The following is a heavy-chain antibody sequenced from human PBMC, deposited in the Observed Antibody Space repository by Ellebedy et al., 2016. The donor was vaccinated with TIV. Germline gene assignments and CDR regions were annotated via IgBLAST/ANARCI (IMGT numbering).Heavy chain of an antibody. CDR2: IYYSGST. Sequence: SETLSLXCTVSGGSVSSGSYYWSWIRQPPGKGLEWIGYIYYSGSTNYNPSLKSRVTISVDTSNNQFSLKLSSVTAADTAVYYCARGSYCSRTSCYTRPFDYWGQGTLVTVSS. J-gene: IGHJ4*02. CDR1: GGSVSSGSYY. CDR3: ARGSYCSRTSCYTRPFDY. D-gene: IGHD2-2*02. V-gene: IGHV4-61*01.